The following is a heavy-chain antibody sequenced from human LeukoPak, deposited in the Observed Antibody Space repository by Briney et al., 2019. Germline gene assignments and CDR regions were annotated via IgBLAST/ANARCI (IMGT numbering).Heavy chain of an antibody. Sequence: GGSLRLSCAAPGFTFSSYGMSWVRQAAGKGLEWVAIIKPDGSEKYYVDSVKGRFTISRDNAENSLFLQMNGLRPEDTAVFYCARGQYTDGLSYWGQGTLVTVSS. CDR2: IKPDGSEK. D-gene: IGHD5-24*01. V-gene: IGHV3-7*03. CDR1: GFTFSSYG. J-gene: IGHJ4*02. CDR3: ARGQYTDGLSY.